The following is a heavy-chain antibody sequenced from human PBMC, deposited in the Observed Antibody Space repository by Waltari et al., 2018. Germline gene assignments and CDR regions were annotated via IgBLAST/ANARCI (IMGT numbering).Heavy chain of an antibody. J-gene: IGHJ2*01. CDR3: ASLYCGGDCYFSYFDL. D-gene: IGHD2-21*01. Sequence: QVQLQESGPGLVKPSETLSLTCAVSGYSIRRGYYCGWIRQPPGKGLEWIGSIYHSGSTYYNPSLKSRVTISVDTSKNQFSLKLSSVTAADTAVYYCASLYCGGDCYFSYFDLWGRGTLVTVSS. V-gene: IGHV4-38-2*01. CDR2: IYHSGST. CDR1: GYSIRRGYY.